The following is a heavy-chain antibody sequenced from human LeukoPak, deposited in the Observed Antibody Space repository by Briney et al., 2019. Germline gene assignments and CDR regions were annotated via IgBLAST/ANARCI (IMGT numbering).Heavy chain of an antibody. Sequence: PGGSLRPSCAASGFTFSSYSMNWVRQAPGKGLEWVSSISSSSSYIYYADSVKGRFTISRDDAKNSLYLQMNSLRAEDTAVYYCARDHYGNAFDIWGQGTMVTVSS. CDR1: GFTFSSYS. D-gene: IGHD4-17*01. J-gene: IGHJ3*02. CDR3: ARDHYGNAFDI. V-gene: IGHV3-21*01. CDR2: ISSSSSYI.